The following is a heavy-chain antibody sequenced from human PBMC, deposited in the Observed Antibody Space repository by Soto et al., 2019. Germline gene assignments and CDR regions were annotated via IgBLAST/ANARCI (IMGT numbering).Heavy chain of an antibody. CDR3: ARLPKGSLVTA. V-gene: IGHV3-48*02. D-gene: IGHD2-21*02. CDR2: ISSSGDTI. J-gene: IGHJ4*02. CDR1: GFRFSDHS. Sequence: VQLVESGGGLVSPGGSLTLSCVGSGFRFSDHSMHWVRRAPGTGLQWLSYISSSGDTIHYADSVRGRFTVSRDNAKHSVFLRVDSLRDDDTAMYYCARLPKGSLVTAWGQGPMVTVSS.